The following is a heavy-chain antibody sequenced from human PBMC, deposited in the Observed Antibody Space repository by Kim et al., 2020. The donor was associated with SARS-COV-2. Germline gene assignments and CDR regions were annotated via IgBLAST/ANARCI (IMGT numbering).Heavy chain of an antibody. CDR3: AHIRGGTYVFDY. D-gene: IGHD3-10*01. CDR1: GFSLTTAGVG. J-gene: IGHJ4*02. CDR2: IYWDDDK. Sequence: SGPTLVNPTQTLTLTCTFSGFSLTTAGVGVGWIRQPPGKALEWLALIYWDDDKRYSPSLKSRLTITKDTSKSQVVLTMTNMDPVDTATYYCAHIRGGTYVFDYWGQGTLVTVSS. V-gene: IGHV2-5*02.